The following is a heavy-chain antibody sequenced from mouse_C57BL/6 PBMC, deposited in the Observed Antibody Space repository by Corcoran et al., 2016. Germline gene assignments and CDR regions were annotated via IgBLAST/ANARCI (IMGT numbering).Heavy chain of an antibody. V-gene: IGHV1-81*01. J-gene: IGHJ4*01. CDR1: GSTFTSYG. D-gene: IGHD6-1*01. CDR3: TRRLPYAMDY. Sequence: QVQLQQPGAELARPGASVKLSCKASGSTFTSYGISWVKQRTGQGLEWIGEIYPTSGNTYYNEKFKGKATLTADKSSSTAYMELRSLTSEDSAVFFCTRRLPYAMDYWGQGTSVTVSS. CDR2: IYPTSGNT.